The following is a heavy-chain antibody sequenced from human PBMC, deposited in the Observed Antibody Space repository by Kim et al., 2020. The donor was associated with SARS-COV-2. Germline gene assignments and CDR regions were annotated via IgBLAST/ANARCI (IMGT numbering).Heavy chain of an antibody. D-gene: IGHD5-18*01. CDR3: ATSLYSYGRRFDY. J-gene: IGHJ4*02. Sequence: SETLSLTCAVYGGSFSGYYWSWIRQPPGKGLEWIGEINHSGSTNYNPSLKSRVTISVDTSKNQFSLKLSSVTAADTAVYYCATSLYSYGRRFDYWGQGTLVTVSS. CDR2: INHSGST. CDR1: GGSFSGYY. V-gene: IGHV4-34*01.